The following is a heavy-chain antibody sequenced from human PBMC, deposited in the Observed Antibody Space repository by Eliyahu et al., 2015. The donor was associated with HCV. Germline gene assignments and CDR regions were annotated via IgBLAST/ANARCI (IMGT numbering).Heavy chain of an antibody. D-gene: IGHD2-15*01. CDR2: IIPIFGTA. CDR1: GGTFSSYA. CDR3: ARDRMTPRGGYYYYYGMDV. J-gene: IGHJ6*02. V-gene: IGHV1-69*01. Sequence: QVQLVQSGAEVKKPGSSVKVSCKASGGTFSSYAISWVRQAPGQGLEWMGGIIPIFGTANYAQKFQGRVTITADESTSTAYMELSSLRSEDTAVYYCARDRMTPRGGYYYYYGMDVWGQGTTVTVSS.